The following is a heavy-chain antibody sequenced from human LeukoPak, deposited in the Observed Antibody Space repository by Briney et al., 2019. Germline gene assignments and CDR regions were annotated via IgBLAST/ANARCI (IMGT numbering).Heavy chain of an antibody. D-gene: IGHD3-22*01. CDR3: ARDNSGGGSGYYS. CDR1: GYIFTSYG. J-gene: IGHJ4*02. CDR2: ISAYNGNT. V-gene: IGHV1-18*01. Sequence: ASVKVSCKASGYIFTSYGISWVRQAPGQGLEWMGWISAYNGNTNYAQKFQGRVTITADESTSTAYMELSSLRSEDTAVYYCARDNSGGGSGYYSWGQGTLVTVSS.